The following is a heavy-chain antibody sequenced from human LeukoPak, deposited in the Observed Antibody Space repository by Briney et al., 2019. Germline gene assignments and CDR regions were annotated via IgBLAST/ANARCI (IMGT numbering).Heavy chain of an antibody. D-gene: IGHD3-10*01. Sequence: SETLSLTCTVSGGSISSYYWSWIRQPPGKGLEWIGYIYYSGSTNYNPSLKSRVTISVDTSKNQFSLKLSSVTAADTAVYYCARGRSVSYYNFDYWGQGTLVTVSS. CDR1: GGSISSYY. CDR2: IYYSGST. J-gene: IGHJ4*02. V-gene: IGHV4-59*01. CDR3: ARGRSVSYYNFDY.